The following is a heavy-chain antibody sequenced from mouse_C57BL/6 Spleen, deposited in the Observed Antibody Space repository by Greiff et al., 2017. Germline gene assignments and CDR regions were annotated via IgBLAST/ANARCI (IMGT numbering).Heavy chain of an antibody. CDR1: GFTFSDYG. CDR2: ISSGSSTI. Sequence: VQLKESGGGLVKPGGSLKLSCAASGFTFSDYGMHWVRQAPEKGLEWVAYISSGSSTIYYADTVKGRFTISRDNAKNTLFLQMTSLRSEDTAMYYGARDYYGSSYGYFDYWGQGTTLTVSS. D-gene: IGHD1-1*01. J-gene: IGHJ2*01. CDR3: ARDYYGSSYGYFDY. V-gene: IGHV5-17*01.